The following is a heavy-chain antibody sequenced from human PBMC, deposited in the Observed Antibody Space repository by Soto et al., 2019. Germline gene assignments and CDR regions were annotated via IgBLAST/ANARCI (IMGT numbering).Heavy chain of an antibody. D-gene: IGHD1-1*01. CDR2: IIPIFGTA. CDR3: ALWGFRDGNNSKYNYSGMDV. CDR1: GGTFNRYT. J-gene: IGHJ6*02. V-gene: IGHV1-69*01. Sequence: VQLVQSGAEVKKPGSSVKLSCKASGGTFNRYTISWVRQAPGHGLEWMGGIIPIFGTANYAQKFQGRVAIIADESTSAAYMELRRLRSEDTAVYYCALWGFRDGNNSKYNYSGMDVWGQGTTVTVSS.